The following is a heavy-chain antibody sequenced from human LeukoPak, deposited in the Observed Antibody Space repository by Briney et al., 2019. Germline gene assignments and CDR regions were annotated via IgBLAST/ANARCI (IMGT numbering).Heavy chain of an antibody. Sequence: LSETLSLTCTVSGGSISSGSYYWSWIRQPAGKGLEWIGRIYTSGSTNYNPSLKSRVTISVDTSKNQFSLKLSSVTAADTAVYYCARDPRYFDWLYAFDIWGQGTMVTVSS. J-gene: IGHJ3*02. CDR2: IYTSGST. V-gene: IGHV4-61*02. D-gene: IGHD3-9*01. CDR1: GGSISSGSYY. CDR3: ARDPRYFDWLYAFDI.